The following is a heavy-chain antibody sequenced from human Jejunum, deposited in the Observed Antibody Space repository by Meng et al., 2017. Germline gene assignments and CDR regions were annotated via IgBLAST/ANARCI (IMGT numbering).Heavy chain of an antibody. J-gene: IGHJ4*02. CDR3: ATAPQHRD. CDR2: IKTKTDGGTT. Sequence: GGSLRLSCAASGFTFSNAWMSWVRQAPGKGLEWVGRIKTKTDGGTTDYAAPVKGRFTISRDDSKNTLYLQMNSLSSDDTAVYYCATAPQHRDWGQGKRVTVSS. V-gene: IGHV3-15*01. CDR1: GFTFSNAW. D-gene: IGHD2-21*01.